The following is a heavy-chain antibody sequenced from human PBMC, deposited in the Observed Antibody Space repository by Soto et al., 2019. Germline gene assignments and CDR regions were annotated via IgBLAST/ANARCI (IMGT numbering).Heavy chain of an antibody. CDR1: GGSISRGGYS. CDR3: AGEPKGGPAAGAIEI. J-gene: IGHJ3*02. Sequence: PSETLSLTCAVSGGSISRGGYSWSWIRQPPGKGLEWIGYIYHSGSPYYNPSLKSRVAISVDTSKNQFSLNLTSVTAADTAVYFCAGEPKGGPAAGAIEIWGQGTMVTVSS. CDR2: IYHSGSP. V-gene: IGHV4-30-2*05. D-gene: IGHD6-25*01.